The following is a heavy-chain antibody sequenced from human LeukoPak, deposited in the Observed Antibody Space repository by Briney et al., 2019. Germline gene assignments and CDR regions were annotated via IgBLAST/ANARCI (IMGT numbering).Heavy chain of an antibody. Sequence: GGSLRLSCAASGFTFSNYAMHWVRQAPGKGLEWVSAISTSGGDTFYPDSVRGRFSISRDNSKNTLYLQMNSLRAEDTALYYCARVDGDYYFDSWGQGTLVTVSS. V-gene: IGHV3-23*01. D-gene: IGHD4-17*01. CDR3: ARVDGDYYFDS. CDR2: ISTSGGDT. CDR1: GFTFSNYA. J-gene: IGHJ4*02.